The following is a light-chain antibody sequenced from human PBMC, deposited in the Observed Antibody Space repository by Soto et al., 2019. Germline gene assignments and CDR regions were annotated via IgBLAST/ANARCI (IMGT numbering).Light chain of an antibody. CDR3: QQLNSYPPIT. V-gene: IGKV3-15*01. CDR2: GAS. J-gene: IGKJ5*01. CDR1: QSISSD. Sequence: EVVMTQSPATLSVSPGERATLSCRASQSISSDLAWYQQKPGQAPRLLIYGASTRASDIPARFSGSGSGTEFTLTISSLQSEDFATYYCQQLNSYPPITFGQGTRLEIK.